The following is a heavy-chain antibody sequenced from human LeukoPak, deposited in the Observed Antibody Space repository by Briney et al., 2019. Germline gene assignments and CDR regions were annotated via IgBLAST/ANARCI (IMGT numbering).Heavy chain of an antibody. V-gene: IGHV1-69*06. D-gene: IGHD1-26*01. CDR3: ATALMGGSYYVKPSHFDY. CDR1: GGIFSSYA. Sequence: GASVKVSCKASGGIFSSYAINWVRQAPGQGLEWMGGIIPKSGTANYAQKFQGRVTMTEDTSTDTAYMELSSLRSEDTAVYYCATALMGGSYYVKPSHFDYWGQGTLVTVSS. CDR2: IIPKSGTA. J-gene: IGHJ4*02.